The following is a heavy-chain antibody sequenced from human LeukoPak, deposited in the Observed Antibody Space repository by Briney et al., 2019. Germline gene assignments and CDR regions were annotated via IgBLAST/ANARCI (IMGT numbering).Heavy chain of an antibody. V-gene: IGHV4-59*01. CDR3: ARVSSSWYQDWYFDL. CDR2: MYYSGST. J-gene: IGHJ2*01. D-gene: IGHD6-13*01. Sequence: PSETLSLTCTVSGGSISSYYWSWIRQPPGKGLEWIGYMYYSGSTNYNPSLKSRVTISVDMSKNQVSLKLSSVTAADTAVYYCARVSSSWYQDWYFDLWGRGTLVTVSS. CDR1: GGSISSYY.